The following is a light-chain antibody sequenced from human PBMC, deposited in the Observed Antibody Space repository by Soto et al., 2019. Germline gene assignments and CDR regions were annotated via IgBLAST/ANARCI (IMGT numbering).Light chain of an antibody. CDR1: QSVSGSD. V-gene: IGKV3-20*01. J-gene: IGKJ1*01. CDR2: GAS. Sequence: EIVLTQSPGTLSLSPGERATLSCRASQSVSGSDLAWYQQKPGQAPRLLIYGASSRATGIPDRFSGGGSGTDFNLTIGRLEPEDFAVYYCHQYAISPRTFGRGTKVEIK. CDR3: HQYAISPRT.